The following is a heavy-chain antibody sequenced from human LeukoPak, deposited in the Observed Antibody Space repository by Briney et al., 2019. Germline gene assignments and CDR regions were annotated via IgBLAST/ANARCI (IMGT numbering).Heavy chain of an antibody. CDR3: ARGGAARLHFQN. V-gene: IGHV4-61*08. CDR1: GGSVSGDGYY. CDR2: IYHSGST. Sequence: KPSETLSLTCTVSGGSVSGDGYYWSWIRQPPGKGLEWIGYIYHSGSTNYNPSLQSRVTISVDTSKNQFSLNLNSVTAADTAVYYCARGGAARLHFQNWGQGTLVTVSS. J-gene: IGHJ1*01. D-gene: IGHD6-6*01.